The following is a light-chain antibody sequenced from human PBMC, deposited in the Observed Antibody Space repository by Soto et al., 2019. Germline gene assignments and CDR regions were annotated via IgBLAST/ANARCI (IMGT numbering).Light chain of an antibody. CDR3: QHYGSSPT. J-gene: IGKJ5*01. V-gene: IGKV3-20*01. Sequence: TLSLSPGERATLSCRASQSVPSSYLAWYQQKPGQAPRLLIYGTSSRATGVPDRFSASGSATEFTLTINSLAPEDFAVYYCQHYGSSPTFGQGTRLEI. CDR1: QSVPSSY. CDR2: GTS.